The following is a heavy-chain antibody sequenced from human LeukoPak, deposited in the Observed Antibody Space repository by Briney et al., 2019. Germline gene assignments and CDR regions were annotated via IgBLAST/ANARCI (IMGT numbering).Heavy chain of an antibody. Sequence: GGSLRLSCGASGFTFSSYAMSWVRQTPGRGLEWVAGVNPSGGRTIYADSAEGRFTISRDNSNDTVYLQLSSLRAEDSALYYCAKVRGVYCSSPACYYYDAWGQGTPVTVSS. V-gene: IGHV3-23*01. J-gene: IGHJ4*02. D-gene: IGHD2-2*01. CDR2: VNPSGGRT. CDR1: GFTFSSYA. CDR3: AKVRGVYCSSPACYYYDA.